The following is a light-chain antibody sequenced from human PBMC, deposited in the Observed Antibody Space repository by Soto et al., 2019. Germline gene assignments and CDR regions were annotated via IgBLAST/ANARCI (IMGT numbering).Light chain of an antibody. CDR1: SSDVGGYNR. V-gene: IGLV2-18*02. J-gene: IGLJ3*02. Sequence: QSALTQPPSVSGSPGQSVTISCIGTSSDVGGYNRVSWYQQPPGTAPKLVTYEVFNRPSGVPDRFSGSKSGNTASLTISGLQAEDEADYFCSSPTSSSTWVFGGGTKLTVL. CDR3: SSPTSSSTWV. CDR2: EVF.